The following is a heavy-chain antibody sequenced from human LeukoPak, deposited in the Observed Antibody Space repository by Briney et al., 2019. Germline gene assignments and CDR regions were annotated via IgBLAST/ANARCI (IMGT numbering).Heavy chain of an antibody. V-gene: IGHV4-34*01. CDR2: INHSGST. Sequence: SETLSLTCAVYGGSSSGYYWSWIRQPPGKGLEWIGEINHSGSTNYNPSLKSRVTISVDTSKNQFSLKLSSVTAADTAVYYCARADYYGSGSYYTIADYWGQGTLVTVSS. D-gene: IGHD3-10*01. J-gene: IGHJ4*02. CDR3: ARADYYGSGSYYTIADY. CDR1: GGSSSGYY.